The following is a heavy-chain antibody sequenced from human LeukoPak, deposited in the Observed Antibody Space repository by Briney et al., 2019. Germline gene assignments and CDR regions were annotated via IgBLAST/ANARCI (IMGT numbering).Heavy chain of an antibody. D-gene: IGHD3-10*01. Sequence: PGASLRLSCAPSGFTFSSYWMHSVRQAPGKGLVWVSRINSDGSSTSYADSVKGRFTISRDNAKNTLYLQMNSLRAEDTAVYYCARDYGSGSYGMDVWGKGTTVTVSS. J-gene: IGHJ6*04. CDR2: INSDGSST. CDR1: GFTFSSYW. CDR3: ARDYGSGSYGMDV. V-gene: IGHV3-74*01.